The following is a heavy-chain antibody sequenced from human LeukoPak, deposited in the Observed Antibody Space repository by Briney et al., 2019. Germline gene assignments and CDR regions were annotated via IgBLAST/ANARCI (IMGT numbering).Heavy chain of an antibody. D-gene: IGHD5-12*01. CDR1: GFTFSSYW. CDR3: ARDRGYSGYVNWFDP. J-gene: IGHJ5*02. V-gene: IGHV3-74*01. Sequence: GGSLRLSCAASGFTFSSYWMHWVRQAPGKGLVWVSRINSDGSSTSYADSVKGRFTISRDNAKNTLYLQMNRLRAEDTAVYYCARDRGYSGYVNWFDPWGQGTLVTVSS. CDR2: INSDGSST.